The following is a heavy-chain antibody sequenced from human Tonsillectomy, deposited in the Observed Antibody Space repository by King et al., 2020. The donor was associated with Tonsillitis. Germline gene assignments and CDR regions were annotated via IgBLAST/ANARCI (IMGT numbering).Heavy chain of an antibody. CDR2: ISGDGGST. V-gene: IGHV3-43*02. J-gene: IGHJ2*01. D-gene: IGHD6-13*01. Sequence: EMQLVQSGGGVVHPGGSLRLSCATSGFTFNDYGMHWVRQAPGKGLEWVSLISGDGGSTYYADSVKGRFTISRDNHNSSLYLQMNSLRTEDTAFYYCARDGSSRWSGAFYWYFDLWGRGTLVTVSS. CDR1: GFTFNDYG. CDR3: ARDGSSRWSGAFYWYFDL.